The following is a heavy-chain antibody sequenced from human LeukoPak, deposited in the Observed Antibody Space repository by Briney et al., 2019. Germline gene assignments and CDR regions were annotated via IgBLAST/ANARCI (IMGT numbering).Heavy chain of an antibody. CDR3: ARARYDFWTGSARGYFDY. V-gene: IGHV4-34*01. CDR1: GGSFSGYY. D-gene: IGHD3-3*01. Sequence: PSETLSLTCAVYGGSFSGYYWSWIRQPPGKGLEWIGEINHSGSTNYNPSLKSRVTISVDTSKNQFSLKLSSVTAADTAVYYCARARYDFWTGSARGYFDYWGQGTLVTVSS. CDR2: INHSGST. J-gene: IGHJ4*02.